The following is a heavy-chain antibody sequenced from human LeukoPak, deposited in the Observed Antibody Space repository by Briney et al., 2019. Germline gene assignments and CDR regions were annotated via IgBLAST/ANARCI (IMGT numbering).Heavy chain of an antibody. CDR2: INSDGSST. J-gene: IGHJ3*02. Sequence: GGSLRLSCAASGFTFSSYWMHWVRQAPGKGLVWVSRINSDGSSTIYADSVKGRYTISRDNAKNTLYLQMNSQTAADTAVYYCARVRYSSCWPNSMDAFDIWGQGTMVTVSS. CDR3: ARVRYSSCWPNSMDAFDI. D-gene: IGHD6-19*01. V-gene: IGHV3-74*01. CDR1: GFTFSSYW.